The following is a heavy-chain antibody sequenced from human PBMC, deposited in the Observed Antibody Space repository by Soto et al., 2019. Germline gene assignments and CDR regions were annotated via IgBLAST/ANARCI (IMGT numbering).Heavy chain of an antibody. J-gene: IGHJ4*02. D-gene: IGHD4-17*01. Sequence: QVQLVESGGGVVQPGRSLRLSCAVSGFTFTSFAMHWVRQAPGKGLEWVAVVWYDESNRYYADSVKGRFTVSRDNSKNTVYLQMNSLRAEDTAVYYCARSLLTTVNHIDFWGQGTLVTVSS. V-gene: IGHV3-33*01. CDR1: GFTFTSFA. CDR2: VWYDESNR. CDR3: ARSLLTTVNHIDF.